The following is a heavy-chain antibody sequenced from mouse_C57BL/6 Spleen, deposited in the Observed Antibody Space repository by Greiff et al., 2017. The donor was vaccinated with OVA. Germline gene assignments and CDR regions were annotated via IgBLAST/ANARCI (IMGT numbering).Heavy chain of an antibody. J-gene: IGHJ4*01. D-gene: IGHD2-5*01. V-gene: IGHV1-50*01. Sequence: VQLQQPGAELVKPGASVKLSCKASGYTFTSYWMQWVKQRPGQGLEWIGEIDPSGSYTNYNQKFKGKATLTVDTSSSTAYMHLSSLTSEDSAVYYCTRWGSNTYYAMDDWGQGTSVTVSS. CDR2: IDPSGSYT. CDR1: GYTFTSYW. CDR3: TRWGSNTYYAMDD.